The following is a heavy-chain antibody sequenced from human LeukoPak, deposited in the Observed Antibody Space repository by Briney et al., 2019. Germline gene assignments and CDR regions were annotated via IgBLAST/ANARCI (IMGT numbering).Heavy chain of an antibody. D-gene: IGHD4-23*01. CDR1: GYTFTGYY. CDR3: AREYMGNSGFDY. J-gene: IGHJ4*02. Sequence: ASVKVSCKASGYTFTGYYMHWVRQAPGQGLKWMGWINPNSGGTNYAQKFQGRVTMTRDTSISTAYMELSRLRSDDTAVYYCAREYMGNSGFDYWGQGTLVTVSS. V-gene: IGHV1-2*02. CDR2: INPNSGGT.